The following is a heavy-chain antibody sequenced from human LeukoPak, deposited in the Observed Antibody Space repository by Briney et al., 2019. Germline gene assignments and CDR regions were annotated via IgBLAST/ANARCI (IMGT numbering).Heavy chain of an antibody. CDR2: ISGSGGST. J-gene: IGHJ3*02. CDR1: GFTFANYA. CDR3: AKAAYGGNSLAFDI. V-gene: IGHV3-23*01. D-gene: IGHD4-23*01. Sequence: PGGSLRLSCAASGFTFANYAMSWVRQAPGKGLEWVSGISGSGGSTYYADSVKGRFTISRDNSKNTLYLQMNSLRAEDTAVYYCAKAAYGGNSLAFDIWGQGTMVTVSS.